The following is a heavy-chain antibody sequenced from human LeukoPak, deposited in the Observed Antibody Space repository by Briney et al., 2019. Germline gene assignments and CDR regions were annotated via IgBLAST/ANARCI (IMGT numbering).Heavy chain of an antibody. D-gene: IGHD5-12*01. CDR1: GFPFSTYW. CDR3: TTLYGGSLDY. V-gene: IGHV3-74*01. J-gene: IGHJ4*02. Sequence: GGTLRLSCAASGFPFSTYWMYWVRQAPGKGLVWVSRIRPDGSTTTYADSVKGRFTISRDNAKNTLFLQMNSLRAEDTAMYYCTTLYGGSLDYWGQGTLVTVSS. CDR2: IRPDGSTT.